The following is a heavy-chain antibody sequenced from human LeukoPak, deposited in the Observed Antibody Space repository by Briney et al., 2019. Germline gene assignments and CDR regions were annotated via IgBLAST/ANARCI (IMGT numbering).Heavy chain of an antibody. CDR3: TKEIHPRSSNGWPFDY. J-gene: IGHJ4*02. D-gene: IGHD6-19*01. Sequence: GGSLRLSCAASGFTFNNYGMHGGRQAPGTGPEWVAAIWHDGSNKYYADSLKGRFTISRDNSKNTLFLQMNSLSAEDTAISYCTKEIHPRSSNGWPFDYWGQGTLVTVSS. CDR1: GFTFNNYG. V-gene: IGHV3-33*06. CDR2: IWHDGSNK.